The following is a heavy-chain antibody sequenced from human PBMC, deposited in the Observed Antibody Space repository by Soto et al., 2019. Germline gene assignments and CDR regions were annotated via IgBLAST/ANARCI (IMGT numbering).Heavy chain of an antibody. D-gene: IGHD2-15*01. CDR3: ARGPRRWSTTPSERLNWRDP. J-gene: IGHJ5*02. CDR1: GGSLSDFY. V-gene: IGHV4-34*01. CDR2: SSLSGTT. Sequence: SETLSLTCAVSGGSLSDFYWTWIRQSPGKGLAWVGESSLSGTTNYNPSLKSRVTISLNTSKHQFSLKLTSLTAAYTAGYYCARGPRRWSTTPSERLNWRDPWGQGTLVTVSS.